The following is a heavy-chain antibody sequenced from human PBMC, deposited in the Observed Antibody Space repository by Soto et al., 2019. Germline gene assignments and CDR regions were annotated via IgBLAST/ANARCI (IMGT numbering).Heavy chain of an antibody. CDR2: DYYSGST. CDR1: GGSVSSDSSY. Sequence: SETLSLTCTVSGGSVSSDSSYWNWIREPPGKGVEWIGYDYYSGSTNYTPALKSRVTISVDTSKKQFSLKLSSVTAAVTAVYYCASWYSSTWSNFDYWGKGTLVTVSS. J-gene: IGHJ4*02. V-gene: IGHV4-61*01. CDR3: ASWYSSTWSNFDY. D-gene: IGHD6-13*01.